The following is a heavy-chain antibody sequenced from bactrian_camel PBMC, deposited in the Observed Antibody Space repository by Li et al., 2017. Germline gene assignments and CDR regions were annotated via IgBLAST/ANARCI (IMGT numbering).Heavy chain of an antibody. D-gene: IGHD2*01. CDR2: ISNHGGQIT. CDR3: AAHNYDTSLYLFQFDF. V-gene: IGHV3S40*01. J-gene: IGHJ6*01. CDR1: GFTFSRYD. Sequence: DVQLVESGGGLVQPGGSLRLSCKVSGFTFSRYDMNWVRQAPGKGLEWVSLISNHGGQITYDADSVKGRFTISRDNAKSTLYLQLNSLKTEDAAVYYCAAHNYDTSLYLFQFDFCGQGTQVTVS.